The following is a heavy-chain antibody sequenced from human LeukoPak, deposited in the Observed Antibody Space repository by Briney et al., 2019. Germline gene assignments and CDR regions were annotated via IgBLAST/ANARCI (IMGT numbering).Heavy chain of an antibody. Sequence: GGSLRLSCAASGFTFSSYSMNWVRQAPGKGLEWVSSISSSSSYIYYADSVKGRFTISRANAKTSLYLQMNSLRAEDTAVYYCASSTGDTAMALDYWGQGTLVTVSS. CDR2: ISSSSSYI. V-gene: IGHV3-21*01. J-gene: IGHJ4*02. D-gene: IGHD5-18*01. CDR3: ASSTGDTAMALDY. CDR1: GFTFSSYS.